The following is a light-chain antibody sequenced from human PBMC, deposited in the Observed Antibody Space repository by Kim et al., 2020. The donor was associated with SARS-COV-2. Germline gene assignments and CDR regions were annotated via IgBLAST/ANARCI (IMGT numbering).Light chain of an antibody. CDR3: QVWDSSSDHRVV. Sequence: PGKTARSTCGGNSVGSKGVHGYQRQPGQAPVLVISYDSDRPSGIPERFSGSNSGNTATLTISRVEAGDEADYYCQVWDSSSDHRVVFGGGTKLTVL. V-gene: IGLV3-21*04. CDR2: YDS. CDR1: SVGSKG. J-gene: IGLJ2*01.